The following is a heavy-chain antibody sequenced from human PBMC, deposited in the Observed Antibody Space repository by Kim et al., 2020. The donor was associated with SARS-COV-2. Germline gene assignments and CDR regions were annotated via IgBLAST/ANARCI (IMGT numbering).Heavy chain of an antibody. J-gene: IGHJ6*02. D-gene: IGHD3-10*01. CDR3: ARDREGFSNFYGMDV. V-gene: IGHV3-7*05. Sequence: GGSLRLSCAGSGFTFSRYWISWVRQAPGKGLEWVANIKQDGSEKYYVDSVKGRFTISRDNAKNSLYLQMNSLRAEDTAVYYCARDREGFSNFYGMDVWGQGTTVTVS. CDR1: GFTFSRYW. CDR2: IKQDGSEK.